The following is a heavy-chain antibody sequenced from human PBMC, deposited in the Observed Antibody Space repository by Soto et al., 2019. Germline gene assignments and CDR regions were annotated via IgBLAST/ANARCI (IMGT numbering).Heavy chain of an antibody. CDR3: ATDATYYYGSGSWSFDY. CDR1: GYTLTELS. J-gene: IGHJ4*02. Sequence: ASVKVSCKVSGYTLTELSMHWVRQAPGKGLEWMGGFDPEDGETIYAQKFQGRVTMTEDTSTDTAYMELSSLRSEDTAVYYCATDATYYYGSGSWSFDYWGQGTLVTVSS. CDR2: FDPEDGET. V-gene: IGHV1-24*01. D-gene: IGHD3-10*01.